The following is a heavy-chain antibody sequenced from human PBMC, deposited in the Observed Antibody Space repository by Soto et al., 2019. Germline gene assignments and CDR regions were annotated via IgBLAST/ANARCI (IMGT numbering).Heavy chain of an antibody. CDR1: GFTVTSNY. CDR3: ARDSGMIRGSYGVDV. V-gene: IGHV3-53*01. Sequence: EVQLVESGGGLIQPGGSLRLSCAASGFTVTSNYMTWVRQAPGKGLEWVSVIYRSGATYYPDSVRGRFTASRDYSHNTLYLQIDSLRVEDTAVYYCARDSGMIRGSYGVDVWGPGTTVTVSS. J-gene: IGHJ6*02. CDR2: IYRSGAT. D-gene: IGHD3-10*01.